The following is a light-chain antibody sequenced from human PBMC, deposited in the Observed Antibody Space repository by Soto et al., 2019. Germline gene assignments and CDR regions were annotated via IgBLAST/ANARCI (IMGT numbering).Light chain of an antibody. CDR3: QHYQSGHPIT. Sequence: EILLTQSPDTLSLSPGKRATLSCRAAQSVGTRLAWYQHKTGQAPRLLISGASSRATGIPDRFTGSGSETPFTLTISRLEPEDFALYYCQHYQSGHPITFGQGTRLEIK. CDR1: QSVGTR. CDR2: GAS. J-gene: IGKJ5*01. V-gene: IGKV3-20*01.